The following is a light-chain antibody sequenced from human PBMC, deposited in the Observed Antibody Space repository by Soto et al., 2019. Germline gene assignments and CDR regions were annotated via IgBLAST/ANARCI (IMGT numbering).Light chain of an antibody. V-gene: IGKV1-27*01. CDR2: AAS. CDR3: QKYNGAPRT. CDR1: QGISNY. J-gene: IGKJ1*01. Sequence: DIQMTQSPSSLCASVGDRVIITCRASQGISNYLAWYQQKPGKVPKLLIYAASTLQSGVPSRFSGSGSGTHFTLTISSLQPEDVATYYCQKYNGAPRTFGQGTKVEIK.